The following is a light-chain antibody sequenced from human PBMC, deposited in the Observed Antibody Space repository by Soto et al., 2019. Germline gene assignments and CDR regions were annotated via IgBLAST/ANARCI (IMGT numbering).Light chain of an antibody. CDR2: GVS. Sequence: HSALTQPRSVSGSPGQSVTISCTGTSSDVGGYNYVSWYQQHPGKAPKLMIYGVSKRPSGVPDRLSGSKSGNTASLIISGLQAEDEADYYCCSYAGSYTLVFGGGTKLTVL. J-gene: IGLJ2*01. CDR1: SSDVGGYNY. CDR3: CSYAGSYTLV. V-gene: IGLV2-11*01.